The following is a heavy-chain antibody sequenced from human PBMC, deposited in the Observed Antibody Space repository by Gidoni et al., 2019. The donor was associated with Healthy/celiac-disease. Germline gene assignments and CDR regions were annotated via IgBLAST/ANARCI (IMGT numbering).Heavy chain of an antibody. CDR1: GDTFTGYY. V-gene: IGHV1-2*02. CDR3: ATDEDDDFWSGYPS. Sequence: QVQRVQSGAEVKKPGASVKVACKASGDTFTGYYMHWVRQAPGQGLEWMGWINPNRGGTNYAQKFQGRVTMTRDTSISTAYMELSRLRSDDTAVYYCATDEDDDFWSGYPSWGQGTLVTVSS. D-gene: IGHD3-3*01. J-gene: IGHJ4*02. CDR2: INPNRGGT.